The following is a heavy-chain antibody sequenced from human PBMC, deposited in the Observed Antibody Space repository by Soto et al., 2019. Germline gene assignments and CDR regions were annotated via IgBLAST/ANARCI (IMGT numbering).Heavy chain of an antibody. CDR2: INHSGST. V-gene: IGHV4-34*01. Sequence: SPPLSLTSTVSCAPTSVHHRPWFRQPPGKGLEWIGEINHSGSTNYNPSLKSRVTISVDTSKNQFSLKLSSVTAADSAVYYCAKRRRGYGRTPGYFDYWGQG. D-gene: IGHD1-1*01. J-gene: IGHJ4*02. CDR3: AKRRRGYGRTPGYFDY. CDR1: CAPTSVHH.